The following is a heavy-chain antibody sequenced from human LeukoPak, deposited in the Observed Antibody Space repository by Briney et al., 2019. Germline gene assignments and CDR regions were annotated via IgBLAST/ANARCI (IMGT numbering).Heavy chain of an antibody. CDR3: ASSTALDY. Sequence: GASVTVSCTASGYTFTSYGINWVRQAPGQGLEWMGWISAYNGNTNYAQNLQGRVTMTTDTSTSTAYMELRSLRSDDTAVYYCASSTALDYWGQGTLITVSS. D-gene: IGHD2-2*01. V-gene: IGHV1-18*04. J-gene: IGHJ4*02. CDR1: GYTFTSYG. CDR2: ISAYNGNT.